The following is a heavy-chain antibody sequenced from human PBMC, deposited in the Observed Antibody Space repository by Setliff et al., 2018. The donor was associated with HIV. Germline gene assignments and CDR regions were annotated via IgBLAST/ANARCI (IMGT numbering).Heavy chain of an antibody. V-gene: IGHV1-18*01. CDR1: GYTFSSYG. CDR3: ARGYYNFWSGYYDSRFPNPIDAFDI. D-gene: IGHD3-3*01. CDR2: ISAYNGNT. J-gene: IGHJ3*02. Sequence: ALVKVSCKASGYTFSSYGISWVRQAPGQGVEWMGWISAYNGNTNYAQKLQGRVTMTTDTSTSTAYMELRSPRSDDTAVYYCARGYYNFWSGYYDSRFPNPIDAFDIWGQGTMVTVSS.